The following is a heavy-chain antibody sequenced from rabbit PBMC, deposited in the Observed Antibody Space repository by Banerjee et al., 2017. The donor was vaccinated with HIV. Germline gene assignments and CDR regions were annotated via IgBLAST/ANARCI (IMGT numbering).Heavy chain of an antibody. J-gene: IGHJ4*01. D-gene: IGHD7-1*01. CDR3: ARMIYTVGFPGYGVTRGYYFNL. V-gene: IGHV1S45*01. CDR2: IYAGSSGST. CDR1: GFSFSSSYY. Sequence: QEQLVESGGGLVQPEGSLTLTCTASGFSFSSSYYMCWVRQAPGKGLEWIACIYAGSSGSTYYASWAKGRFTISKTSSTTVTLQMTSLTAADTATYFCARMIYTVGFPGYGVTRGYYFNLWGQGTLVTVS.